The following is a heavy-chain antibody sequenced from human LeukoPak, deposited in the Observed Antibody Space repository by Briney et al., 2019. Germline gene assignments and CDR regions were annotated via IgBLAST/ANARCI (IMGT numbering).Heavy chain of an antibody. Sequence: PGGSLRLSCAASGFTFSSYEMNWVRQAPGKGLECVSAISGGGDFTKYADSVKGRFTISRDNSKSTLYLQMNSLRAEDTAVYYCAKSVFDSSGDPYMDVWGKGTTVTISS. V-gene: IGHV3-23*01. J-gene: IGHJ6*03. CDR3: AKSVFDSSGDPYMDV. CDR1: GFTFSSYE. D-gene: IGHD3-22*01. CDR2: ISGGGDFT.